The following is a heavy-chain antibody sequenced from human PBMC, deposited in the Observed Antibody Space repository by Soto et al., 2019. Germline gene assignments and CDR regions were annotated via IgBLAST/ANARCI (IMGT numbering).Heavy chain of an antibody. Sequence: LSLTCTVSGGSISSYYWSWIRQPPGKGLEWIGYIYYSGSTNYNPSLKSRVTISVDTSKNQFSLKLSSVTAADTAVYYCARDKATVTKGYGMDVWGQGTTVTVSS. CDR3: ARDKATVTKGYGMDV. J-gene: IGHJ6*02. CDR1: GGSISSYY. CDR2: IYYSGST. D-gene: IGHD4-17*01. V-gene: IGHV4-59*01.